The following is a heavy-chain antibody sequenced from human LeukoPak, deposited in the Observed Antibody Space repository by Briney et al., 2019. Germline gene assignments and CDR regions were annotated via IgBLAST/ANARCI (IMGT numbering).Heavy chain of an antibody. CDR2: INSDGSVT. D-gene: IGHD3-9*01. J-gene: IGHJ3*02. CDR1: GFTFSSYW. CDR3: AKFLTGQYDAFDI. V-gene: IGHV3-74*01. Sequence: GRSLRLSCAASGFTFSSYWMHWVRQAPGKGLMWVSHINSDGSVTTYADSVKGRFTISRDNAKNTLYLQMNSLRAEDTAVYYCAKFLTGQYDAFDIWGQGTMVTVSA.